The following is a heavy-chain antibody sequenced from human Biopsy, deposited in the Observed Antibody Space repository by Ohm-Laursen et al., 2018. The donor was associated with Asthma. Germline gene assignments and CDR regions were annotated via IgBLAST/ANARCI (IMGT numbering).Heavy chain of an antibody. V-gene: IGHV1-69*01. D-gene: IGHD2-2*01. CDR3: ARKAGSCISRTCYSLDF. CDR1: GGTFNTYV. Sequence: SSVTVSCKSLGGTFNTYVIGWVRQAPGQGLEWMGGINSVFGTTTYPQKFQDRVTITADDSTGTVYMELSSLRSEDTAVYYCARKAGSCISRTCYSLDFWGQGTLVTVSS. J-gene: IGHJ4*02. CDR2: INSVFGTT.